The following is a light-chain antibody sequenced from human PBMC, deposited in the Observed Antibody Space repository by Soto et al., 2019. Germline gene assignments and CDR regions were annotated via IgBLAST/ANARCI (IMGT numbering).Light chain of an antibody. CDR1: QRISHT. CDR3: QHYSTYSEA. V-gene: IGKV3-15*01. Sequence: TLSXXPGQGVTVXXRAKQRISHTLAWYQDKPGQTPRLLIYDTSTGRAGVPARFSGSGSGPEFTLTISSLQADAFTTYYWQHYSTYSEAFGQVTKVDIK. J-gene: IGKJ1*01. CDR2: DTS.